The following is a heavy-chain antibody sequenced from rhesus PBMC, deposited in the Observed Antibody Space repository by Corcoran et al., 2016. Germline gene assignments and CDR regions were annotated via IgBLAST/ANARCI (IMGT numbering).Heavy chain of an antibody. CDR1: GGSISSSY. Sequence: QLQLQESGPGLVKPSETLSVTCAVSGGSISSSYWSWIRQAPGKGLEWIGYIYGSGSSTNYNPSLKSRGNLSVDTSKNQLSLKLSSVTTADTAVYYCARGSRAAAGTHYFDYWGQGVLVTVSS. J-gene: IGHJ4*01. CDR2: IYGSGSST. V-gene: IGHV4-169*01. D-gene: IGHD6-25*01. CDR3: ARGSRAAAGTHYFDY.